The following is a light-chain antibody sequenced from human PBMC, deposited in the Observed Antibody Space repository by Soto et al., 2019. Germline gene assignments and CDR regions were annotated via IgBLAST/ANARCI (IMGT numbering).Light chain of an antibody. CDR1: TSNLGAGYD. V-gene: IGLV1-40*01. J-gene: IGLJ1*01. CDR2: GNN. Sequence: QSVLTQPPSVSGAPGQRVTISCTGSTSNLGAGYDVQWYQQLPGTAPKLLIYGNNKRPSGVPDRFSGSKSGTSASLAIAGLQAEDEADYYCQSYDSSLSGYVFGTGTKLTVL. CDR3: QSYDSSLSGYV.